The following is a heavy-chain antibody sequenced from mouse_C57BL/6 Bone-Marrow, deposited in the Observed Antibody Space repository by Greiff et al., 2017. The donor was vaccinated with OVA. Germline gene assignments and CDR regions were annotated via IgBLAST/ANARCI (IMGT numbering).Heavy chain of an antibody. V-gene: IGHV10-1*01. J-gene: IGHJ3*01. D-gene: IGHD3-2*01. CDR1: GFSFNTYA. Sequence: EVQVVESGGGLVQPKGSLKLSCAASGFSFNTYAMNWVRQAPGKGLEWVARIRSKSNNYATYYADSVKDSFTISRDDSESMLYLQMNNLKTEDTAMYYCVRQGKAPDSPFADWGQGTLVTVSA. CDR2: IRSKSNNYAT. CDR3: VRQGKAPDSPFAD.